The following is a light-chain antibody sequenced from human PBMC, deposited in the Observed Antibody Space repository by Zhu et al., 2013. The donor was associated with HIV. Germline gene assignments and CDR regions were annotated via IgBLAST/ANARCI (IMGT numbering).Light chain of an antibody. CDR1: QSVSSNY. V-gene: IGKV3-20*01. CDR3: QQYGSSPLT. Sequence: EIVLTQSPGTLSLSPGERATLSCRASQSVSSNYLAWYQQKPGQAPRLLIYGASTRAIGIPDRFSGSGSGTDFTLTISRLEPEDFAVYFCQQYGSSPLTFGGGTQVEIK. J-gene: IGKJ4*01. CDR2: GAS.